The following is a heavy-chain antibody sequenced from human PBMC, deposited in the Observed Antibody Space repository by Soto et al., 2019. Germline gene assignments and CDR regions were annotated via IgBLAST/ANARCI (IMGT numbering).Heavy chain of an antibody. Sequence: PSETLSLTCAVYGGSFSGYYWSWIRQPPGKGLEWIGEINHSGSTNYNPSLKSRVTMSVDTSKNQFSLKLSSVTAADTAVYYCARDRYSSGWLFDYWGQGTLVTVSS. CDR1: GGSFSGYY. D-gene: IGHD6-19*01. V-gene: IGHV4-34*01. CDR2: INHSGST. CDR3: ARDRYSSGWLFDY. J-gene: IGHJ4*02.